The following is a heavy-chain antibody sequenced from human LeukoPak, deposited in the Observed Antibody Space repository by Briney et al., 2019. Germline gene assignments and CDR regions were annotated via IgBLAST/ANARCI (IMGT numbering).Heavy chain of an antibody. CDR3: ATTGYSYGHLIDY. CDR1: GGSVSSGSYY. J-gene: IGHJ4*02. Sequence: PSETLSLTCIVSGGSVSSGSYYWSWIRQPAGKGLEWIGRIYTSGSTNYNPSLKSRVTMSVDTSKNQFSLKLSSVTAADTAVYYCATTGYSYGHLIDYWGQGTLVTVSS. D-gene: IGHD5-18*01. V-gene: IGHV4-61*02. CDR2: IYTSGST.